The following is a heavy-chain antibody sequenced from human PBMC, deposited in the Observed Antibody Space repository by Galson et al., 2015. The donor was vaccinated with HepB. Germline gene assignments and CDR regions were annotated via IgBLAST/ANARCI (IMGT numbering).Heavy chain of an antibody. CDR1: GFIFRRHA. J-gene: IGHJ5*02. Sequence: SLRLSCAGSGFIFRRHAMAWIRQAPGKGLEWVSGINGRGSTRSYSDAVKGRFSISGDNSKDTVFLQMDNLRPEDTAVYYCVKEGAWFGGDWFDPWGQGALVTVS. D-gene: IGHD3-16*01. V-gene: IGHV3-23*01. CDR2: INGRGSTR. CDR3: VKEGAWFGGDWFDP.